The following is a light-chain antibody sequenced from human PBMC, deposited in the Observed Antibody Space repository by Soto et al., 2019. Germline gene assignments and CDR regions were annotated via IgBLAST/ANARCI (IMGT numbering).Light chain of an antibody. CDR3: QQYYSYLLA. V-gene: IGKV1-8*01. CDR2: AAS. Sequence: AIRVTQSPSSLSATTGDRVTITCRASQGISSYLAWYQQKPGKAPKLLIYAASTLQSGVPSRFSGSGSGTDFTLTISCLQSEDFATYYCQQYYSYLLAFGGRTKVDI. CDR1: QGISSY. J-gene: IGKJ4*01.